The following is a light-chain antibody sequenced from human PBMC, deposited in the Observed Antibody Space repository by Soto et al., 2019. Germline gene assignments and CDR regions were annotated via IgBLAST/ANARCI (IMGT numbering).Light chain of an antibody. V-gene: IGKV3D-15*01. CDR3: QQYNNWPAIA. J-gene: IGKJ5*01. CDR1: QSVSSN. Sequence: EIVMTQSPATLSVSPGERATLSCRASQSVSSNLAWYQQKPGQAPRLLIYGASTRATGSPARFSGSGSGTGFTLTISSLQTEDVAVYYYQQYNNWPAIACGQGTRLEIK. CDR2: GAS.